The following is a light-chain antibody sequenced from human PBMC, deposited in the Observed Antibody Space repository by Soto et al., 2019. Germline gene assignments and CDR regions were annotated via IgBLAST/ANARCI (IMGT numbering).Light chain of an antibody. CDR1: SSDVGGSDL. Sequence: QSALTQPASVSASPGQSITISCTGTSSDVGGSDLVSWYQQYPGKAPKLIIYEGTKRPSGVSNRFAGSKSGNTASLTISGLQDEDEADYYCSSYAGGRVIFGGGTKLTVL. J-gene: IGLJ2*01. V-gene: IGLV2-23*01. CDR2: EGT. CDR3: SSYAGGRVI.